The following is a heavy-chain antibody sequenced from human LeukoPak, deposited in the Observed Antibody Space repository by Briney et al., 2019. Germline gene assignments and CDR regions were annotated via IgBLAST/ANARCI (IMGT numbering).Heavy chain of an antibody. CDR1: GGTFSSYA. CDR3: ARSAYDFWGGYQYYFDY. V-gene: IGHV1-69*04. J-gene: IGHJ4*02. Sequence: ASVKVSCKASGGTFSSYAISWVRQAPGQGLEWMGRIIPILGIANYAQKFQGRVTITADKSTSTAYMELSSLRSEDTAVYYCARSAYDFWGGYQYYFDYWGQGTLVTVSS. D-gene: IGHD3-3*01. CDR2: IIPILGIA.